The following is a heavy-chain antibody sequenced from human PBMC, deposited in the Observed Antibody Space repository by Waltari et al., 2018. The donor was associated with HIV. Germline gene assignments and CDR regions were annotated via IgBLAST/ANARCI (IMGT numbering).Heavy chain of an antibody. CDR3: TGGHYSV. CDR2: IKGDGSAR. J-gene: IGHJ4*02. CDR1: AFNFYDCW. D-gene: IGHD4-4*01. Sequence: NLVESGGDSVQHGGSLRLQCAASAFNFYDCWMNWVRQAPGKGLEWLANIKGDGSARNYVDSVEGRFSVSRDNAKMSVFLEMESLRVEDTAVYYCTGGHYSVWGQGTLVTVSS. V-gene: IGHV3-7*01.